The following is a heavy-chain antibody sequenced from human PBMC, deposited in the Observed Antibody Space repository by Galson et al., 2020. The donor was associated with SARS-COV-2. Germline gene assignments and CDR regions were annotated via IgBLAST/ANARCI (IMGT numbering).Heavy chain of an antibody. Sequence: GESLKISCAASGFTFSSYWMHWVHQAPGKGLVWVTRINSDGSSTSYADSVKGRFTISRDNAKNTLYLQMNSLRAEDTAVYYCGGAVYYYYMDVWGKGTTVTVSS. D-gene: IGHD3-16*01. CDR2: INSDGSST. J-gene: IGHJ6*03. CDR1: GFTFSSYW. V-gene: IGHV3-74*01. CDR3: GGAVYYYYMDV.